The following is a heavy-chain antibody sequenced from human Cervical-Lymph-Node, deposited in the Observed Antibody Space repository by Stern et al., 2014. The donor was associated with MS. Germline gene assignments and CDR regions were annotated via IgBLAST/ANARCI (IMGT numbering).Heavy chain of an antibody. CDR2: IVGGSGNT. V-gene: IGHV1-58*01. J-gene: IGHJ4*02. CDR3: AAAGITIFGVGTIDY. Sequence: QLVQSGPEVKKPGTSVKVSCKASGFTFTSSAVQWVRQARGKRLEWIGWIVGGSGNTNYAQKFQERVTITRDMSTSTAYMELSSLRSEDTAVYYCAAAGITIFGVGTIDYWGQGTLVTVSS. D-gene: IGHD3-3*01. CDR1: GFTFTSSA.